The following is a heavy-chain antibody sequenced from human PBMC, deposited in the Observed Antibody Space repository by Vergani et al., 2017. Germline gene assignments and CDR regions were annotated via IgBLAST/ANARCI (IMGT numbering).Heavy chain of an antibody. CDR3: ARHDSDSGYTLVPYYFDY. Sequence: QVQLVESGGGVVQPGRSLRLSCAASGFTFSSYAMHWVRQAPGKGLEWVAVISYDGSNKYYADSVKGRFTISRDNSKNTLYLQMNSLRAEDTAVYYCARHDSDSGYTLVPYYFDYWGQGTLVTVSS. CDR2: ISYDGSNK. CDR1: GFTFSSYA. J-gene: IGHJ4*02. D-gene: IGHD3-22*01. V-gene: IGHV3-30-3*01.